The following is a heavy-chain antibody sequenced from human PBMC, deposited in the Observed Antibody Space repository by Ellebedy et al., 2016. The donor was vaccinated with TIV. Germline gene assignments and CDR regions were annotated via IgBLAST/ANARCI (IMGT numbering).Heavy chain of an antibody. CDR3: ARDPGSWLTDY. CDR1: GYTFTTHG. CDR2: VSGYNGNT. D-gene: IGHD6-13*01. J-gene: IGHJ4*02. Sequence: AASVKVSCKTSGYTFTTHGVSWVRQAPGQGLEWRGWVSGYNGNTQYAQKFQGRVTMTTDTSTTTAYMELRRLRSDDTAVYYCARDPGSWLTDYWGQGTLVTVSS. V-gene: IGHV1-18*04.